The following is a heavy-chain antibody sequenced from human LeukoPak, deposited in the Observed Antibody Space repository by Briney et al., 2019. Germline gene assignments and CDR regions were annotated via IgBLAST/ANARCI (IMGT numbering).Heavy chain of an antibody. Sequence: GGSLRLSCAASGFTFSSYSMNWVRQAPGKGLEWVSSISSSSSYIYYADSVKGRFTISRDNAKNTLYLQMNSLRAEDTAVYYCSLGQAHGVDVWGQGTTVTVSS. D-gene: IGHD3-16*01. V-gene: IGHV3-21*01. CDR1: GFTFSSYS. CDR3: SLGQAHGVDV. J-gene: IGHJ6*02. CDR2: ISSSSSYI.